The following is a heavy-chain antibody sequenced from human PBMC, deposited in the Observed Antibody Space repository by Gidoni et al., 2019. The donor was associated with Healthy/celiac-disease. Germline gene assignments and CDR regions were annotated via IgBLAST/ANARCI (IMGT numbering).Heavy chain of an antibody. CDR2: IHYSGIT. Sequence: QVQLPESGPGLGKPSETLSLTCTVSGASVSSGSYYWSWIRQPPGKGLAWIGYIHYSGITNYNPSLKSRVTISVDTSKNQFSLKLSSVTAADTAVYYCARRSGLYYPPDYWGQGTLVTVSS. D-gene: IGHD2-8*01. CDR3: ARRSGLYYPPDY. J-gene: IGHJ4*02. V-gene: IGHV4-61*01. CDR1: GASVSSGSYY.